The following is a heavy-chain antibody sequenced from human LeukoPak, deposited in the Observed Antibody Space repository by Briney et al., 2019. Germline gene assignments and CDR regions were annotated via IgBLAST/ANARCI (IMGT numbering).Heavy chain of an antibody. CDR1: GGSISSGGYY. Sequence: PSETLSLTCTVSGGSISSGGYYWSWIRQHPGKGLEWIGYIYYSGSTYYNPSPKSRVTISVDTSKNQFSLKLSSVTAADTAVYYCARDAERDIVVVPAADYYYYGMDAWGQGTTVTVSS. J-gene: IGHJ6*02. CDR3: ARDAERDIVVVPAADYYYYGMDA. CDR2: IYYSGST. V-gene: IGHV4-31*03. D-gene: IGHD2-2*01.